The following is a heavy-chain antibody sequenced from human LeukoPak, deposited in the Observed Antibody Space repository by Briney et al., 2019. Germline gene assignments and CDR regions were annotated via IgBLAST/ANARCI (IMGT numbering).Heavy chain of an antibody. V-gene: IGHV1-46*01. Sequence: ASVKVSCKASGYTLTSYYMHWVRQAPGQGLEWMGIINPSGGSTSYAQKFQGRVTMTRDMSTSTVYMELSSLRSEDTAVYYCARDGPQPVLDYWGQGTLVTVSS. CDR1: GYTLTSYY. CDR3: ARDGPQPVLDY. J-gene: IGHJ4*02. CDR2: INPSGGST. D-gene: IGHD6-6*01.